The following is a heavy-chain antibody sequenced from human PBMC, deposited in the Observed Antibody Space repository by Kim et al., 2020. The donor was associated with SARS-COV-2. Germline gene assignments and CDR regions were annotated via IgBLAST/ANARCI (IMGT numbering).Heavy chain of an antibody. CDR2: IDHEGTGT. V-gene: IGHV3-74*01. CDR1: GFTLSSNW. CDR3: ATVFEH. Sequence: GGSLRLSCAVSGFTLSSNWMHWVRPVPGKRLVWVSRIDHEGTGTSYADSVKGRFTISRDDDKNTVYLKMNNLRADDPSVYYCATVFEHWGQGVLVTVAS. J-gene: IGHJ1*01.